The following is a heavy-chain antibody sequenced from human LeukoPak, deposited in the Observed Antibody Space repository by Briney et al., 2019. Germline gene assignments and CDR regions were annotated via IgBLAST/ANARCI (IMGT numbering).Heavy chain of an antibody. Sequence: GGSLRLSCAASGFTFSDFYMSWVRQAPGKGLGWVSDISGSGDSKFYADSVKGRFTISRDNAKKSLYLQMNSLRAEDTAVYYCVRRTYSNYFFDYWGQGTQVTVSS. J-gene: IGHJ4*02. CDR1: GFTFSDFY. D-gene: IGHD4-11*01. V-gene: IGHV3-11*01. CDR3: VRRTYSNYFFDY. CDR2: ISGSGDSK.